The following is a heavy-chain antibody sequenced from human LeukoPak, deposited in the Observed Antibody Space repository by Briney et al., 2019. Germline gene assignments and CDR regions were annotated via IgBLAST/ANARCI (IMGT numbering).Heavy chain of an antibody. CDR1: GFTFSSYA. D-gene: IGHD6-19*01. V-gene: IGHV3-23*01. Sequence: PGRSLRLSCAASGFTFSSYAMSWVRQAPGKGLEWVPAISGSGGSTYYADSVKGRFTISRDNSKNTLYLQMNSLRAEDTAVYYCAKDHFSSGWYEGPCDYWGQGTLVTVSS. CDR3: AKDHFSSGWYEGPCDY. J-gene: IGHJ4*02. CDR2: ISGSGGST.